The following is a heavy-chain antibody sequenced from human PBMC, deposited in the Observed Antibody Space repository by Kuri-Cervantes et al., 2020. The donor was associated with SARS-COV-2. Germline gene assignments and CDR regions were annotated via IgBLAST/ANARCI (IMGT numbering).Heavy chain of an antibody. D-gene: IGHD3-3*01. V-gene: IGHV1-69*13. Sequence: SVKVSCKASGGTFSSYAISWVRQAPGQGLEWMGGIIPTFGTANYAQKFQGRVTITADESTSTAYMELSSLRSEDTAVYYCARSLRITIFGVVIVNEYFQHWGQGTLVTVSS. CDR1: GGTFSSYA. CDR2: IIPTFGTA. J-gene: IGHJ1*01. CDR3: ARSLRITIFGVVIVNEYFQH.